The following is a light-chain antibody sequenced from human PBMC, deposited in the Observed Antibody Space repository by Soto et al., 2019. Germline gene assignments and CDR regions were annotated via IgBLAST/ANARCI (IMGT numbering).Light chain of an antibody. CDR2: RAS. CDR1: QSISSW. J-gene: IGKJ1*01. V-gene: IGKV1-5*03. CDR3: QRCDNDSWT. Sequence: DIQMTQSPSTLSASVGDRVIITCRASQSISSWLAWYQQKPGKAPNLLIYRASTLKSGVPSRFSGRGSGTEFPLTIGSLQADDLATNCCQRCDNDSWTFGQGTKVEIK.